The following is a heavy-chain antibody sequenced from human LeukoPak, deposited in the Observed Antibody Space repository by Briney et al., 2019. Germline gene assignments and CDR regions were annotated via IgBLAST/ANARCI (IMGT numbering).Heavy chain of an antibody. CDR1: GYTFTGYY. D-gene: IGHD2-2*01. Sequence: ASVKVSCKASGYTFTGYYMHWVRQAPGQGLEWMGWINPNSGGTNYAQKFQGRVTMTRDTSISTAYMELSRLRSDDTAVYYCARGYCSSTSCLEGWFDPWGQGTLVTVSS. J-gene: IGHJ5*02. CDR2: INPNSGGT. V-gene: IGHV1-2*02. CDR3: ARGYCSSTSCLEGWFDP.